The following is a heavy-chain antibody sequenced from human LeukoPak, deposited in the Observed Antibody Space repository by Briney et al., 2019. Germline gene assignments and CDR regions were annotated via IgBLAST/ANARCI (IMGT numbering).Heavy chain of an antibody. CDR3: ARLYSSGWYERSPR. D-gene: IGHD6-19*01. CDR2: IYCSGST. CDR1: GGSISSSGYY. J-gene: IGHJ4*02. V-gene: IGHV4-39*01. Sequence: PSETLSLTCTVSGGSISSSGYYWGWIRLPPGKGLEWLGSIYCSGSTYYNPSLKSRVTISVDTSKNQFSLKLSSVTAADTAVYYCARLYSSGWYERSPRWGQGTLVTVSS.